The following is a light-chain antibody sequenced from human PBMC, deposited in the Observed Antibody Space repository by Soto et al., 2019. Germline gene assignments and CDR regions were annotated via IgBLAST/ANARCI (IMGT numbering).Light chain of an antibody. CDR1: QSISSW. Sequence: DIQMTQSPSTLSASVGDRVTITCRASQSISSWLAWYQQKPGKAPKLLIYKAPSLESGVPSRFSGSGSGTEFTLTISSLQPDDFATYYCQQYNSYSRTFGQGTKLEIK. CDR2: KAP. J-gene: IGKJ2*01. CDR3: QQYNSYSRT. V-gene: IGKV1-5*03.